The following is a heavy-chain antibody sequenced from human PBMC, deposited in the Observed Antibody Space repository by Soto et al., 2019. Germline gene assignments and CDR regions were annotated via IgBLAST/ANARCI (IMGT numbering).Heavy chain of an antibody. J-gene: IGHJ6*02. CDR2: IIPIFGTA. CDR3: ARNMYSSSWSEYYYYYYGMDV. Sequence: SVKVSCKASGGTFSSYAISWVRQAPGQGLEWMGGIIPIFGTANYAQKFQGRVTITADESTSTAYMELSSLRSEDTAVYYCARNMYSSSWSEYYYYYYGMDVWGQGTTVTVYS. CDR1: GGTFSSYA. D-gene: IGHD6-13*01. V-gene: IGHV1-69*13.